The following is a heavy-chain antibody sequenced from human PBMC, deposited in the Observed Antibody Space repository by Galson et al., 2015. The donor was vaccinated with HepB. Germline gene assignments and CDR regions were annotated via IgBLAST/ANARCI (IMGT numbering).Heavy chain of an antibody. Sequence: SVKVSCKASRGTFSSYAISWVRQAPGQGLEWMGGIIPIFGTANYAQKFQGRVTITADESTSTAYMELSSLRSEDTAVYYCARVEQTGTTPHYYYYYMDVWGKGTTVTVSS. V-gene: IGHV1-69*13. CDR1: RGTFSSYA. CDR3: ARVEQTGTTPHYYYYYMDV. CDR2: IIPIFGTA. J-gene: IGHJ6*03. D-gene: IGHD1-7*01.